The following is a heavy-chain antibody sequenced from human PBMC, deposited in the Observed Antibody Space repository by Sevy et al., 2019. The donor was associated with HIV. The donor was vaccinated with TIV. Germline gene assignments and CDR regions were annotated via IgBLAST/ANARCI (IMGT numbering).Heavy chain of an antibody. J-gene: IGHJ4*02. V-gene: IGHV3-23*01. D-gene: IGHD6-13*01. Sequence: GGSLRLSCAASGFTFSSYAMRWVRQAPGKGLEWVSAISGSGGSTYYADSVKGRFTISRDNSKNTLYLQMNSLRAEDTAVYYCARAASSSWYFVGDYWGQRTLVTVSS. CDR3: ARAASSSWYFVGDY. CDR1: GFTFSSYA. CDR2: ISGSGGST.